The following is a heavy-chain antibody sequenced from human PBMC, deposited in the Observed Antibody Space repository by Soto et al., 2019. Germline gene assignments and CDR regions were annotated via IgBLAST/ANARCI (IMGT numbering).Heavy chain of an antibody. Sequence: QVQLVQSGAEVKKPGSSVKVSCKASGGTLSSSAITWLRQAPGQGLEWMGGIIPIIGRANYAQKLQGRVTMTTDTSTGTAYMELRSLRSDDTATYYCARDSVRYCRDGVCYQGYYYFAMDVWGQGTTVTVS. V-gene: IGHV1-69*06. J-gene: IGHJ6*02. CDR2: IIPIIGRA. CDR1: GGTLSSSA. CDR3: ARDSVRYCRDGVCYQGYYYFAMDV. D-gene: IGHD2-8*01.